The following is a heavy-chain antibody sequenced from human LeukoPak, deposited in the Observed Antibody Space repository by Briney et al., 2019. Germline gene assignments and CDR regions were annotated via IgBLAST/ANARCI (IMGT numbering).Heavy chain of an antibody. Sequence: ASVKVSCKASGYTFTGYYMHWVRPAPGQGLEWMGWINPNSGGTNYAQKFQGRVTRTRDTSISTAYMELSRLRSDDTAVYYCARALCSGGSCYYYGMDVWGQGTTVTVSS. CDR2: INPNSGGT. CDR3: ARALCSGGSCYYYGMDV. D-gene: IGHD2-15*01. J-gene: IGHJ6*02. V-gene: IGHV1-2*02. CDR1: GYTFTGYY.